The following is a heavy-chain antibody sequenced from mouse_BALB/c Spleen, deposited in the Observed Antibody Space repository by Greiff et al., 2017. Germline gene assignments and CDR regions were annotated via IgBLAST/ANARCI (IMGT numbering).Heavy chain of an antibody. V-gene: IGHV5-6-5*01. D-gene: IGHD1-2*01. CDR3: ARGEHYSGFDY. Sequence: EVKLVESGGGLVKPGGSLKLSCAASGFTFSSYAMSWVRQTPEKRLEWVASISSGGSTYYPDSVKGRFTISRDNARNILYLQRSSMRSEDTAMYYGARGEHYSGFDYWGQGTTLTVSS. CDR2: ISSGGST. CDR1: GFTFSSYA. J-gene: IGHJ2*01.